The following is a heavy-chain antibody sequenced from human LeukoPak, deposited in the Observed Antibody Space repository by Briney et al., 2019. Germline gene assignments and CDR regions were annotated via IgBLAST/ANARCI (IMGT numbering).Heavy chain of an antibody. J-gene: IGHJ5*02. D-gene: IGHD1-26*01. CDR1: GGSISSYY. Sequence: SETLSLTCTVSGGSISSYYWSWIRQPPGKGLEWIGYIYYSGSTNYNPSLKSRVTISVDTSKNQFSLKLNSVTAADTAVYYCARHARGSYSTYWFDPWGQGTLVAVSS. CDR2: IYYSGST. V-gene: IGHV4-59*08. CDR3: ARHARGSYSTYWFDP.